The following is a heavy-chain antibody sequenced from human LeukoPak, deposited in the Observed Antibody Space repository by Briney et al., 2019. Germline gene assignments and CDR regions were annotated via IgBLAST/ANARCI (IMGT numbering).Heavy chain of an antibody. CDR2: IRYDGSNK. Sequence: PGGSLRLSCAASGFTFSSYGMHWVRQAPGKGLEWVAFIRYDGSNKYYADSVKGRFTISRDNSKNTLYLQMNSLRAEDTAVYYCAKDWGTRKPRYFDYWGQGTLVTVSS. CDR1: GFTFSSYG. J-gene: IGHJ4*02. CDR3: AKDWGTRKPRYFDY. V-gene: IGHV3-30*02. D-gene: IGHD3-16*01.